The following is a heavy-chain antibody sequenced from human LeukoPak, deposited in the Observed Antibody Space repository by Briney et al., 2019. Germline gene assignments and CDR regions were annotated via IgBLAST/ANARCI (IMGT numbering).Heavy chain of an antibody. CDR2: IWYDGSNK. J-gene: IGHJ4*02. D-gene: IGHD6-13*01. CDR3: ARSPKGIAAAGLDY. V-gene: IGHV3-33*01. Sequence: GRSLRLSCAASGFPFRSYGMHWVRQAPGKGLEWVAVIWYDGSNKYYADAVKGRFTISRDNSKSTLYLQMNSLRAEDTAVYYCARSPKGIAAAGLDYWGQGTLVTVSS. CDR1: GFPFRSYG.